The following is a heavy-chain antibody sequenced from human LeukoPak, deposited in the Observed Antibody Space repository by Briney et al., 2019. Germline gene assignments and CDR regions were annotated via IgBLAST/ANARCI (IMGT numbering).Heavy chain of an antibody. CDR2: IRYDGSNK. J-gene: IGHJ6*03. V-gene: IGHV3-30*02. Sequence: PGGSLRLSCAASGFTFSSYGMHWVRQAPGKGLEWVAFIRYDGSNKYYADSVKGRFTISRDNSKNTLYLQMNSLRAEDTAVYYCARDRAVAGYYYMDVWGKGTTVTVSS. CDR3: ARDRAVAGYYYMDV. CDR1: GFTFSSYG. D-gene: IGHD6-19*01.